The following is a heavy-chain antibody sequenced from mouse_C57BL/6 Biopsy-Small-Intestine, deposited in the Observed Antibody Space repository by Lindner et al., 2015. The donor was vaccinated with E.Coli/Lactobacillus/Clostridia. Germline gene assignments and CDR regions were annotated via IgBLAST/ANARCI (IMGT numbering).Heavy chain of an antibody. J-gene: IGHJ2*01. V-gene: IGHV5-17*01. CDR3: ARPHYYSMDY. CDR1: GFTFSDYG. CDR2: INSGSSTI. D-gene: IGHD2-1*01. Sequence: VQLQESGGGLVKPGGSLKLSCAASGFTFSDYGMHWVRQAPEKGLEWVAYINSGSSTIYYADTVKGRFTISRDNAKNTLFLQMTSLRSEDTAIYYCARPHYYSMDYWGQGTTLTVSS.